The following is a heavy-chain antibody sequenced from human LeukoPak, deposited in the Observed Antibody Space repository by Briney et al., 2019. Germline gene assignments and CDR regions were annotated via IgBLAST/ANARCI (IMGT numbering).Heavy chain of an antibody. D-gene: IGHD4-11*01. J-gene: IGHJ4*02. Sequence: PSESLSLTCAVYGGSFSGYYWSWIRQPPGKGLEWIGEINHSGSTNYNPSLKSRVTISVDTSKNQFSLKLNSVTAADTAVYYCAREGTTITTWDSWGQGTLVTVSS. V-gene: IGHV4-34*01. CDR2: INHSGST. CDR1: GGSFSGYY. CDR3: AREGTTITTWDS.